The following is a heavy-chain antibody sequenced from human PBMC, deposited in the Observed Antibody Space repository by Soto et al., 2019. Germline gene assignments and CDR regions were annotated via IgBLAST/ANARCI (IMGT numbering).Heavy chain of an antibody. V-gene: IGHV4-30-4*01. Sequence: QVQLQASGPGLVKPSETLSLTCTVSGGSVSSGDYYWSWIRQTPGKGLEWIGYIYYSGTTYYHPSVQSLVTISVDLRQNQFSLQLDSVTSADTAVFYCARARFRGSHSRDAFDVWGPGAVVTVSS. J-gene: IGHJ3*01. CDR1: GGSVSSGDYY. D-gene: IGHD3-10*01. CDR3: ARARFRGSHSRDAFDV. CDR2: IYYSGTT.